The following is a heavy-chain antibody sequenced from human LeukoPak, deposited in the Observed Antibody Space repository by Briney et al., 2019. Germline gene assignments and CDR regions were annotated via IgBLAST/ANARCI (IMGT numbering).Heavy chain of an antibody. V-gene: IGHV3-74*01. J-gene: IGHJ5*02. D-gene: IGHD2-15*01. CDR3: ARGKYCSGGSRYEYWFDP. CDR1: GFTFSIYW. CDR2: INSDGSST. Sequence: PGGSLRLSCAASGFTFSIYWMHWVRQAPGKGLVWVSRINSDGSSTNYADSVKRRFTISRDNAKNTLYLQMNSLRADDTAVYYCARGKYCSGGSRYEYWFDPWGQGTLVTVSS.